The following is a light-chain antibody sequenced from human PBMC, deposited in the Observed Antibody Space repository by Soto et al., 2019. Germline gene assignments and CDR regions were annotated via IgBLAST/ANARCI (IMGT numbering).Light chain of an antibody. CDR1: QSVSSTY. Sequence: EIVLTQSPGTLSLSPGERATLSCRASQSVSSTYLDWYQQKPGQAPSLLIYGASRRATCIPDRFSGSGSGTDFTLTISRLEPEDVAVYYCQQYERSPTTFGGGTKVEIK. CDR2: GAS. CDR3: QQYERSPTT. V-gene: IGKV3-20*01. J-gene: IGKJ4*01.